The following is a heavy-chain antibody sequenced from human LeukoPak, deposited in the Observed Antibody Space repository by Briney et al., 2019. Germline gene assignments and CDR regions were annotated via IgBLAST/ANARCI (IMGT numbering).Heavy chain of an antibody. D-gene: IGHD5-18*01. CDR3: ARGGYTYPYNFDY. Sequence: GASVKVSCKASGYTFTSYGISWVRQAPGQGFEWMGWISAYSGESNSAQKLQGRVTMTTDTSTSTAYMELRSLRSDDTAVYYCARGGYTYPYNFDYWGQGTLVTVSS. CDR1: GYTFTSYG. CDR2: ISAYSGES. V-gene: IGHV1-18*01. J-gene: IGHJ4*02.